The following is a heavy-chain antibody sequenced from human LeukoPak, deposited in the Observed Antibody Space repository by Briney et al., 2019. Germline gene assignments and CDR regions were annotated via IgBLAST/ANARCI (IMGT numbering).Heavy chain of an antibody. J-gene: IGHJ5*02. CDR1: GGSFSGYY. Sequence: SETLSLTCAVYGGSFSGYYRSWIRQPPGKGLEWIGEINHSGSTNYNPSLKSRVTISVDTSKKQFSLKLSSVTAADTAVYYCAREGRIQLWPWGQGTLVTVSS. D-gene: IGHD5-18*01. CDR3: AREGRIQLWP. CDR2: INHSGST. V-gene: IGHV4-34*01.